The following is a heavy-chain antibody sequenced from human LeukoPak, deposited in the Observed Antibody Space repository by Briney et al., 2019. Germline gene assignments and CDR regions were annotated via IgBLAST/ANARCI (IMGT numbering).Heavy chain of an antibody. CDR2: IYYSGST. J-gene: IGHJ4*02. Sequence: SQTRSLTGTVSGGSISSGGYYWSWIRQHPGKGLEWIGYIYYSGSTYYNPSLKSRVTISVDTSKNQFSLKLSSVTAADTAVYYCSRGPRGSAYCGGDCYSPFDYWGQGTLVTVSS. CDR3: SRGPRGSAYCGGDCYSPFDY. CDR1: GGSISSGGYY. D-gene: IGHD2-21*02. V-gene: IGHV4-31*03.